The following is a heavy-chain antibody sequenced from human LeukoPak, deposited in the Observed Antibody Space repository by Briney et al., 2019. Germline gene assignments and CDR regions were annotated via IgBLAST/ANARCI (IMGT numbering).Heavy chain of an antibody. CDR2: IYSGGST. CDR3: ARAHCGRGCYQRYDGFDI. J-gene: IGHJ3*02. Sequence: PGGSLRLSCAASGFTFSNAWMSWVRQAPGKGLEWVSVIYSGGSTYYADSVKGRFTISRDNSKNTLYLQMNSLRAEDTAVYYRARAHCGRGCYQRYDGFDIWGQGTVVTVPS. D-gene: IGHD2-21*02. CDR1: GFTFSNAW. V-gene: IGHV3-66*01.